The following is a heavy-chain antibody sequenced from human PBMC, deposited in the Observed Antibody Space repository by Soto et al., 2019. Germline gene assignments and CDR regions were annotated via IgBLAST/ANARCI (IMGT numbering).Heavy chain of an antibody. D-gene: IGHD1-26*01. J-gene: IGHJ4*02. V-gene: IGHV3-11*06. CDR3: ARIDSGSYAEFDY. CDR1: GFTFSDYY. CDR2: ISSSSSYT. Sequence: GGSLRLSCAASGFTFSDYYMSWIRQAPGKGLEWVSYISSSSSYTNYADSVKGRFTISRDNAKNSLYLQMNSLRAEDTAVYYCARIDSGSYAEFDYWGQGTLVTVSS.